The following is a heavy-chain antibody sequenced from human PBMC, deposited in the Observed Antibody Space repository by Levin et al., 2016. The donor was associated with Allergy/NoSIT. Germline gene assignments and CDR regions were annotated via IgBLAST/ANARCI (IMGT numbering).Heavy chain of an antibody. CDR1: GFIFSDYW. D-gene: IGHD6-13*01. V-gene: IGHV3-7*04. Sequence: GESLKISCAASGFIFSDYWMSWVRQAPGQGLEWVASIKQDGSVKYYVDSVKGRLTISRDNAKNSLYLQMNSLRVEDTAVYYCVRDSIAEPGTDFGDVWGQGTTVTVSS. CDR2: IKQDGSVK. J-gene: IGHJ6*02. CDR3: VRDSIAEPGTDFGDV.